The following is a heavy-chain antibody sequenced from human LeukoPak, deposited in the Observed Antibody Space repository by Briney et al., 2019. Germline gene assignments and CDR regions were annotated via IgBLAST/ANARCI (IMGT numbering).Heavy chain of an antibody. D-gene: IGHD3-10*01. CDR2: IYTSGDT. Sequence: SETLSLTCTVSGGSISTGDYYWSWIRQPAGKELEWIGRIYTSGDTIYNSSLKSRVTISVDTSKNQFSLKLSSVTAADTAVYYCARHQASSGSPRFDSWGQGTLVTVSS. V-gene: IGHV4-61*02. CDR1: GGSISTGDYY. CDR3: ARHQASSGSPRFDS. J-gene: IGHJ4*02.